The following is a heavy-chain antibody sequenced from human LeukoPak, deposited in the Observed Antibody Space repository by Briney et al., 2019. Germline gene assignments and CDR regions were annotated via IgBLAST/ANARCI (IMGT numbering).Heavy chain of an antibody. V-gene: IGHV1-46*01. CDR2: INPSGGST. CDR1: GYTFTSCY. J-gene: IGHJ4*02. Sequence: ASVKVSCKTSGYTFTSCYMHWVRQAPGQGLEWMGIINPSGGSTNYAQRFQGRVTMTRDTSTSTVYMELSSLRSEDAAVYYCARGSESPSSDGWVVTATALDSWGQGTLVTVFS. D-gene: IGHD2-15*01. CDR3: ARGSESPSSDGWVVTATALDS.